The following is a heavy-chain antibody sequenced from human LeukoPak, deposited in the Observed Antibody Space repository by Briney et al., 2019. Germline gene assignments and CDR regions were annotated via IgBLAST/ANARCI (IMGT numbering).Heavy chain of an antibody. D-gene: IGHD6-19*01. Sequence: GGSLRLSCAASGFTFSSYAMSWVRQAPGKGLEWVSAISGIGGSTYYADSVKGRFTISRDNSKNTLYLQMNSLRAEDTAVYYCAKVQWLYDAFDIWGQGTMVTVSS. J-gene: IGHJ3*02. CDR1: GFTFSSYA. V-gene: IGHV3-23*01. CDR3: AKVQWLYDAFDI. CDR2: ISGIGGST.